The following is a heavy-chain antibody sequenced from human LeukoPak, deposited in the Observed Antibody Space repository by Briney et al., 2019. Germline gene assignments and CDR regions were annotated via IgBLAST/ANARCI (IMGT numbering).Heavy chain of an antibody. V-gene: IGHV4-39*01. CDR1: GGSIRSSYYY. J-gene: IGHJ6*02. Sequence: SETLSLTCTVSGGSIRSSYYYWGWIRQPPGKGLEWLGSIYDSGSTYYNPSLKSRVTISVDTSKNQFSLKLNSVTAADAAVYYCARGYQLPYYGMDVWGQGTTVTVSS. CDR3: ARGYQLPYYGMDV. CDR2: IYDSGST. D-gene: IGHD2-2*01.